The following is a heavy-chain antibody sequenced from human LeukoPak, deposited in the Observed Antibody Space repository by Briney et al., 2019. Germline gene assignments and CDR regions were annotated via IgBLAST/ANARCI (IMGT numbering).Heavy chain of an antibody. CDR1: GYNFATYW. J-gene: IGHJ3*01. CDR3: ARTQVPGAFDF. V-gene: IGHV5-51*01. CDR2: IYPGDSDT. Sequence: GESLKISCKGSGYNFATYWIGWVRQVPGKGLERMGIIYPGDSDTRYSPSFQGQVTISVDKSISTAYLQWSSLQASDTAMFFCARTQVPGAFDFWGQGTVVTVSP.